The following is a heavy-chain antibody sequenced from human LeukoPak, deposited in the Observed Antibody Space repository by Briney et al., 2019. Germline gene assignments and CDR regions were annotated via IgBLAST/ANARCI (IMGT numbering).Heavy chain of an antibody. Sequence: SETLSLTCTVSGGSISSYYWSWIRQPAGKGLEWIGRIYTSGSTNYNPSLKSRVTISVDTSKNQFSLKLSSVTAADTAVYYCARGPHYYDTIEGGAFDIWGQGTMVTVSS. V-gene: IGHV4-4*07. CDR1: GGSISSYY. CDR2: IYTSGST. J-gene: IGHJ3*02. D-gene: IGHD3-22*01. CDR3: ARGPHYYDTIEGGAFDI.